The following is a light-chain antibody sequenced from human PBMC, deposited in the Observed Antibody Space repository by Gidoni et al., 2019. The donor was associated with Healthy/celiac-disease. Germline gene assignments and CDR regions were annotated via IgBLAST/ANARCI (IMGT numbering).Light chain of an antibody. CDR2: AAS. Sequence: DIQMTQSPSSLSADVGDRVTITCRASQNIRSYVNWYQQKPGKPPNLLLYAASSLQSGVPSRFSGSGSGTDFTLTVSSLQPEDSATYYCQQSYSTPYTFGQGTKLEIK. V-gene: IGKV1-39*01. J-gene: IGKJ2*01. CDR1: QNIRSY. CDR3: QQSYSTPYT.